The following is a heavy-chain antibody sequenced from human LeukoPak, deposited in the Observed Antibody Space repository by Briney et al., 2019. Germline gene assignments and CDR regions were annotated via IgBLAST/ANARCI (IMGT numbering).Heavy chain of an antibody. CDR3: ARVVPMYSSDWYDDY. Sequence: PSETLSLTCTVSGGSISSSSYYWGWIRQPPGKGLEWIGTIYYSGSTYYNPSLKSRVTISVDTSKNQFSLKLSSVTAADTAVYYCARVVPMYSSDWYDDYWGEGTLVTVSS. V-gene: IGHV4-39*01. CDR1: GGSISSSSYY. J-gene: IGHJ4*02. D-gene: IGHD6-19*01. CDR2: IYYSGST.